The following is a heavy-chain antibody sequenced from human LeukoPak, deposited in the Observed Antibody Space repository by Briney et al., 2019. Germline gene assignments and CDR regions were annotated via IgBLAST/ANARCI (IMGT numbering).Heavy chain of an antibody. V-gene: IGHV3-33*01. CDR3: ARRHPVYVNPDY. CDR1: GFTFSSYG. Sequence: QSGGSLRLSCAASGFTFSSYGMHWVRQAPGKGLEWVAVIWYDGSNKYYADSVKGRFTISRDNSKNTLYLQMNSLRAEDTAVYYCARRHPVYVNPDYWGQGTLVTVSS. D-gene: IGHD5/OR15-5a*01. J-gene: IGHJ4*02. CDR2: IWYDGSNK.